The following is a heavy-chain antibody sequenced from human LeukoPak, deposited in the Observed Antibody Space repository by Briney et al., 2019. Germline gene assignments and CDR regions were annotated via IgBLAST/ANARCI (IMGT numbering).Heavy chain of an antibody. V-gene: IGHV3-74*03. Sequence: PGGSLRLSCAASGFTFSRDWMHWVRQAPGKGLVWVSRISDDGSITTYADSVKGRFTISRDNAKNSLYLQMNSLRGEDTAVYYCARARYSDFWGQGTLVTVSS. J-gene: IGHJ4*02. CDR2: ISDDGSIT. CDR1: GFTFSRDW. CDR3: ARARYSDF.